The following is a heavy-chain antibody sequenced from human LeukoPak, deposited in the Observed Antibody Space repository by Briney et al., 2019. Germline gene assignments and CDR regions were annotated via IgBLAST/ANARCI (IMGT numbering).Heavy chain of an antibody. CDR1: GFTVSSNY. J-gene: IGHJ4*02. Sequence: GGSLRLSCAASGFTVSSNYMSWVRQAPGKGLEWVSVIYSGGSTYYADSVRGRFTISRDSSKNTLYLQMNSLGAEDTAVYYCARVSYYDSSGYYLLSYVDYWGQGTLVTVSS. V-gene: IGHV3-53*01. CDR2: IYSGGST. D-gene: IGHD3-22*01. CDR3: ARVSYYDSSGYYLLSYVDY.